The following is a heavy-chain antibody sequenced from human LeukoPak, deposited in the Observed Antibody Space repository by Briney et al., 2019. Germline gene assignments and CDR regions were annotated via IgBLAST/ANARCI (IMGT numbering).Heavy chain of an antibody. V-gene: IGHV1-69*05. J-gene: IGHJ1*01. D-gene: IGHD4-17*01. CDR1: GGTFSSYA. CDR3: AGRDHDYGDCVYFQH. Sequence: ASVKVSCRASGGTFSSYAISWVRQAPGQGLEWMGRIIPIFGTANYAQKFQGRVTITTDESTSTAYMELSSLRSEDTAVYYCAGRDHDYGDCVYFQHWGQGTLVTVSS. CDR2: IIPIFGTA.